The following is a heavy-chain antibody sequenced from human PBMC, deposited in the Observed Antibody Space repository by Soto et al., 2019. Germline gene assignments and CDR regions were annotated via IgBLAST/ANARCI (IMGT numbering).Heavy chain of an antibody. CDR3: AKGRIAAGPFDY. CDR2: ISGSGGST. CDR1: GFTFSSYA. V-gene: IGHV3-23*01. D-gene: IGHD6-25*01. J-gene: IGHJ4*02. Sequence: GGSLRLSCAASGFTFSSYAMSWVRQAPGKGLEWVSAISGSGGSTYYADSVKGRFTISRDNSKNTLYLQMNSLRDEDTVVYYSAKGRIAAGPFDYWGQGTMVTVSS.